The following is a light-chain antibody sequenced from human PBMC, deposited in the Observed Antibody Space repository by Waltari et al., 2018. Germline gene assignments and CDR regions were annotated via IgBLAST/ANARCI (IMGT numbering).Light chain of an antibody. Sequence: QSVLTQPPSASGTPGQRVTISCSGTSSNIGSNFVYWYQQLSGTAPKLLIYKGNQRPAGGPDRVSGSRSGTAASLTISGLRSDDESHFYCATWDDGLSGHWVFGGGTKLTVL. V-gene: IGLV1-47*01. CDR1: SSNIGSNF. J-gene: IGLJ3*02. CDR2: KGN. CDR3: ATWDDGLSGHWV.